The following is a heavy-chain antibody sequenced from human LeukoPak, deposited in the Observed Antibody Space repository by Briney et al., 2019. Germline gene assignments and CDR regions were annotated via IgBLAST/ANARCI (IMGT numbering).Heavy chain of an antibody. CDR2: ISYDGSNK. CDR3: AKDFYYYDSTGHPGAFDI. V-gene: IGHV3-30-3*01. CDR1: GFTFSGHA. D-gene: IGHD3-22*01. Sequence: PGGSLKLSCAASGFTFSGHAMVWVRQAPGKGLEWVSFISYDGSNKVYADSVMGRFTISRDNSKNTLYLQMNSLRAEDTAVYYCAKDFYYYDSTGHPGAFDIWGQGTMVTVSS. J-gene: IGHJ3*02.